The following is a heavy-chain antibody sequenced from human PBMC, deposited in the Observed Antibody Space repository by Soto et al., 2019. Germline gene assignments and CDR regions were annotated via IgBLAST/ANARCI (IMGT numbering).Heavy chain of an antibody. Sequence: ASVKVSCKASGYTFTSYAMHWVRQAPGQRLEWMGWINAGNGNTKYSQKFQGRVTITRDTSASTAYMELSSLRSEDTAVYYCARDLTAIRPVRNYYGSGSYGYWGQGTLVTVSS. V-gene: IGHV1-3*01. CDR2: INAGNGNT. CDR1: GYTFTSYA. J-gene: IGHJ4*02. D-gene: IGHD3-10*01. CDR3: ARDLTAIRPVRNYYGSGSYGY.